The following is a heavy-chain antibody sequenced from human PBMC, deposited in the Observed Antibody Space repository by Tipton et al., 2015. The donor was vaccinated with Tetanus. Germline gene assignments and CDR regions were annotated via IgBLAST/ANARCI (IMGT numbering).Heavy chain of an antibody. CDR1: GGSISSSSYY. CDR2: MSYSGRT. D-gene: IGHD3-10*01. V-gene: IGHV4-39*01. CDR3: ARGDYYGSGTYDV. Sequence: GLVKPSETLSLTCTVSGGSISSSSYYWGWICQPPGKGLEWIGSMSYSGRTYYNPSLKSRVTISVDTSKNQFSLKLSSVTAADTAVYYWARGDYYGSGTYDVWGQGTTVTVPS. J-gene: IGHJ6*02.